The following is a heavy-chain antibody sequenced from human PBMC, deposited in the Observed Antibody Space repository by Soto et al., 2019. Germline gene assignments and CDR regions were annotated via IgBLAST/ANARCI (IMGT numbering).Heavy chain of an antibody. CDR1: GYTFTSYG. V-gene: IGHV1-18*01. D-gene: IGHD2-15*01. Sequence: GASVKVSCKASGYTFTSYGISWVRQAPGQGLEWMGWISAYNGNTNYAQKLKGRVTMTTDTSTSTAYMELRSLRSDDTAVYYCARTTYCSGGSCYSAFDIWGQGTMVTVS. CDR3: ARTTYCSGGSCYSAFDI. J-gene: IGHJ3*02. CDR2: ISAYNGNT.